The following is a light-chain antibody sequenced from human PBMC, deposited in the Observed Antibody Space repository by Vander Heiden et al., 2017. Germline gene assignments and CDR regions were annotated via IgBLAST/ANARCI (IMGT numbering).Light chain of an antibody. Sequence: SSELTQDPAVSMALGQTVRISCHGDSLRNYFASWYHQKPGQAPLLVFYGKNNRPSGIPDRFSGSRSANTASLTITGVQAEDEGDYYCNSRDNSGNHRVVFGAGTRLTVL. CDR3: NSRDNSGNHRVV. CDR1: SLRNYF. J-gene: IGLJ3*02. CDR2: GKN. V-gene: IGLV3-19*01.